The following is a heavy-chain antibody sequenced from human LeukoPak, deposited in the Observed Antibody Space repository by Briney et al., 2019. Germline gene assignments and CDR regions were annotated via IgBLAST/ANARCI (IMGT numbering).Heavy chain of an antibody. CDR3: ARTVFRFPADYYYYYMDV. J-gene: IGHJ6*03. CDR1: GYTFTSYG. CDR2: ISAYYGNT. Sequence: ASVKVSCKASGYTFTSYGISWVRQAPGKGLDWMGWISAYYGNTKYAQKLQGRVTMATDTSTSTAYMELRSLRSDDTAVYYCARTVFRFPADYYYYYMDVWGKGTTVTVSS. V-gene: IGHV1-18*01. D-gene: IGHD3-3*01.